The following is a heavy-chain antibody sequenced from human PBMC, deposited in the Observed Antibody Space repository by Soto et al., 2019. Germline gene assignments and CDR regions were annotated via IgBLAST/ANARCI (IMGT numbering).Heavy chain of an antibody. V-gene: IGHV4-31*01. CDR1: GDSINSGDYF. D-gene: IGHD2-21*01. CDR3: ARDDVVGLAAGAMFDY. CDR2: VHHRGTT. J-gene: IGHJ4*02. Sequence: QVQLLESGPGLVRPSQTLSLTCNVSGDSINSGDYFWSWIRQTPGKGLEWIGCVHHRGTTFYNPSLTSPVTTSVDTSKNHFSLKLSSVTAADTAVYYCARDDVVGLAAGAMFDYWGQGSLVTVSS.